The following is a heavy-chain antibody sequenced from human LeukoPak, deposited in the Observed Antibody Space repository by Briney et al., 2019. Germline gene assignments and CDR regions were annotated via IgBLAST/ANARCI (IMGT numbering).Heavy chain of an antibody. J-gene: IGHJ4*02. V-gene: IGHV1-8*01. CDR2: MNPNSGNT. D-gene: IGHD2-15*01. Sequence: GASVKVSCKASGYTFTSYDINWVRQATGQGLEWMGWMNPNSGNTGYAQKFQGRVTMTRNTSISTAYMELSSLRSEDTAVYYCARGDCSGGSCYSDYWGQGTLVTVSS. CDR1: GYTFTSYD. CDR3: ARGDCSGGSCYSDY.